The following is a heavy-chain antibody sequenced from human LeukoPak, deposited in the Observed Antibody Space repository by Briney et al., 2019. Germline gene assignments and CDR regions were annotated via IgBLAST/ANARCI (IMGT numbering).Heavy chain of an antibody. CDR2: IRYDGSIK. Sequence: GGSLRLSCAASRFTFSSYGMHWVRQAPGKGLEWVAFIRYDGSIKYYADSVKGRFTISRDNSKNTLYLQMNSLRAEDTAVYYCAKDLSPWYMITFGGVIVTGFDYWGQGTLVTVSS. D-gene: IGHD3-16*02. J-gene: IGHJ4*02. CDR1: RFTFSSYG. CDR3: AKDLSPWYMITFGGVIVTGFDY. V-gene: IGHV3-30*02.